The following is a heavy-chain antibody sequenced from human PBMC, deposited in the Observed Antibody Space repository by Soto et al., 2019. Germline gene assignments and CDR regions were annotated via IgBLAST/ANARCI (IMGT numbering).Heavy chain of an antibody. J-gene: IGHJ4*02. D-gene: IGHD6-13*01. V-gene: IGHV3-43*01. CDR3: PKEAAAGIDH. Sequence: PGGSLRLSCAAPGFTFDDYTMHWVRQAPGKGLEWVSLISWDGGSTYYADSVKGRFTISRDNSKNSLYLQMNSLRTEDTALYYCPKEAAAGIDHWGQGTLVTVSS. CDR1: GFTFDDYT. CDR2: ISWDGGST.